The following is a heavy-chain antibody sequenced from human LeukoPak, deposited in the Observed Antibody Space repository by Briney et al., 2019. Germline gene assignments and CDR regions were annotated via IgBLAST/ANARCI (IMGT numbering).Heavy chain of an antibody. J-gene: IGHJ6*03. V-gene: IGHV3-30*02. CDR3: AKPAYAGYYYYMDV. Sequence: GGSLRLSCAASGFTFSSYGMHWVRQDPGKGLEWVAFIRYDGSNKYYADSVKGRFTISRDNSKNTLYLQMNSLRVEDTAVYYCAKPAYAGYYYYMDVWGKGTTVTVSS. D-gene: IGHD3-16*01. CDR2: IRYDGSNK. CDR1: GFTFSSYG.